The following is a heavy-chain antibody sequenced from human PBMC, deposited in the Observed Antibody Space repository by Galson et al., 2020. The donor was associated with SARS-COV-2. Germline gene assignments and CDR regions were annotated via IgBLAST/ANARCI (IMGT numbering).Heavy chain of an antibody. CDR3: AREGYWSGGSCYSGYFDY. D-gene: IGHD2-15*01. Sequence: GESLKISCAASGFTFSSYAMHWVRQAPGKGLEWVAVISYDGSNKYYADSVKGRFTISRDNSKNTLYLQMNSLRAEDTAVYYCAREGYWSGGSCYSGYFDYWGQGTRVTVSA. J-gene: IGHJ4*02. V-gene: IGHV3-30*04. CDR2: ISYDGSNK. CDR1: GFTFSSYA.